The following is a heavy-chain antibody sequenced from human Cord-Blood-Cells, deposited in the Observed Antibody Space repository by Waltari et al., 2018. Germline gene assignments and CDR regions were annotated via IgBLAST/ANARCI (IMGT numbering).Heavy chain of an antibody. V-gene: IGHV4-34*01. CDR1: GGSFSGYY. D-gene: IGHD2-15*01. Sequence: QVQLQQWGAGLLKPSETLSLTCAVYGGSFSGYYWSWIRQPPGKGLEWIGEMNHRGSTNDNPSHKSRVTRPVDTSKIMFSLRLSSLTAADTAVYYCARALGYCSGGSCYNWFDPWGQGTLVTVSS. CDR3: ARALGYCSGGSCYNWFDP. J-gene: IGHJ5*02. CDR2: MNHRGST.